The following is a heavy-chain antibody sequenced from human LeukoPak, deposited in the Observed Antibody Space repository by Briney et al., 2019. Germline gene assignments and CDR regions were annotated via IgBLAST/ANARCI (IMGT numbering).Heavy chain of an antibody. J-gene: IGHJ4*02. CDR3: ARTRAQRLWFGEPDY. CDR2: IYYSGST. V-gene: IGHV4-30-4*01. CDR1: GASISSDDYY. D-gene: IGHD3-10*01. Sequence: SQTLSLTCTVSGASISSDDYYWSWIRQPPGKGLEWIGYIYYSGSTNYNPSLKSRVTISADTSKNQVSLQLGSVTLADTAVYYCARTRAQRLWFGEPDYWGQGTLVTVSS.